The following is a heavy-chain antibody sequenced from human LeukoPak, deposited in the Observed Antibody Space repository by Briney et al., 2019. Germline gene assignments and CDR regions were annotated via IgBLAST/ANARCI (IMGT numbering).Heavy chain of an antibody. CDR1: GGTFSSYA. Sequence: ASVTVSCKASGGTFSSYAISWVRQAPGQGLEWMGGIIPIFGTANYAQKFQGRVTITADESTSTAYMELSSLRSEDTAVYYCARVDRAYSSSSRYFDYWGQGTLVTVSS. CDR2: IIPIFGTA. D-gene: IGHD6-6*01. J-gene: IGHJ4*02. V-gene: IGHV1-69*13. CDR3: ARVDRAYSSSSRYFDY.